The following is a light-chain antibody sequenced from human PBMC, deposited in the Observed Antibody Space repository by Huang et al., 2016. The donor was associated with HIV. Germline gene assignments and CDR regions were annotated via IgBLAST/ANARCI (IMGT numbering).Light chain of an antibody. V-gene: IGKV1-33*01. Sequence: EIQMTQSPSSLSASVGDRVTITCQASQDIGNYLNWYQQKPGKAPKVLIYVVSNLENGVPSRFRGRGTGTYYTITISSLQPEDIATYYCQQYDDLPLTFGGGTKVEIK. CDR3: QQYDDLPLT. CDR1: QDIGNY. CDR2: VVS. J-gene: IGKJ4*01.